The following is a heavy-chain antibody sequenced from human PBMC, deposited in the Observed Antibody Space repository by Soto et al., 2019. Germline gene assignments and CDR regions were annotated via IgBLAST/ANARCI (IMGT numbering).Heavy chain of an antibody. D-gene: IGHD3-22*01. CDR1: GFTFSSYG. V-gene: IGHV3-30*03. CDR2: ISSDGSNK. Sequence: QVQLVESGGGVVQPGRSLRLSCAASGFTFSSYGMHWVRQAPGKGLEGVAVISSDGSNKYYADSVKGRFTISRDNSKNTLYLQMNSLRAEDTAVYYCVGGYYFGDYWGQGTLVTVSS. CDR3: VGGYYFGDY. J-gene: IGHJ4*02.